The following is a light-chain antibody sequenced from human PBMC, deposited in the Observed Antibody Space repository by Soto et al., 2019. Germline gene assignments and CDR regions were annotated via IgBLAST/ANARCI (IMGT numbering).Light chain of an antibody. Sequence: QSVLTQPTSASGTPGQRVTISCSGSSSNIGSNPVNWYQQLPGTAPKLLIYSNNQRPSGVPDRFSGSKSGTSASLAISGLQSEDEAGYYCAAWDDSLNGVVFGGGTKLTVL. V-gene: IGLV1-44*01. CDR3: AAWDDSLNGVV. CDR2: SNN. J-gene: IGLJ2*01. CDR1: SSNIGSNP.